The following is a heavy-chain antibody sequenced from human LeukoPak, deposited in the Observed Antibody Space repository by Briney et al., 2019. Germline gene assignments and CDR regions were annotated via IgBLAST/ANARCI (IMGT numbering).Heavy chain of an antibody. J-gene: IGHJ4*02. CDR3: AREGRYCSGGSYLDY. V-gene: IGHV4-61*01. CDR1: GGSVSSTSYY. CDR2: IYYSGST. Sequence: SETLSLTCTVSGGSVSSTSYYWSWIRQPPGEGLEWIGYIYYSGSTNYNPSLKSRVTISVDTSKNQFSLRLSSVTAADTAVYYCAREGRYCSGGSYLDYWGQGTLVTVSS. D-gene: IGHD2-15*01.